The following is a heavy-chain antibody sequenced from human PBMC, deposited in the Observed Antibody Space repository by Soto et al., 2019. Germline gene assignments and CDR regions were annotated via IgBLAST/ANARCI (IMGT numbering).Heavy chain of an antibody. D-gene: IGHD6-6*01. CDR2: ISWDGGST. J-gene: IGHJ4*02. CDR3: AKDLSRAARSFATDY. CDR1: GFTFDDYT. V-gene: IGHV3-43*01. Sequence: GSLRLSCAASGFTFDDYTMHWVRQAPGKGLEWVSLISWDGGSTYYADSVKGRFTISRDNSKNSLYLQMNSLRTEDTALYYCAKDLSRAARSFATDYWGQGTLVTVSS.